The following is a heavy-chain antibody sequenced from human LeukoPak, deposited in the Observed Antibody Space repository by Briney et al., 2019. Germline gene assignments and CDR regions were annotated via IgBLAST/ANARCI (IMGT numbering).Heavy chain of an antibody. V-gene: IGHV3-30*18. CDR3: AKDTDTAMVT. CDR2: ISYDGSNK. J-gene: IGHJ5*02. CDR1: GYTFTGYY. D-gene: IGHD5-18*01. Sequence: SCKASGYTFTGYYMHCVRQAPGKGLEWVAVISYDGSNKYYADSVKGRFTISRDNSKNTLYLQMNSLRAEDTAVYYCAKDTDTAMVTWGQGTLVTVSS.